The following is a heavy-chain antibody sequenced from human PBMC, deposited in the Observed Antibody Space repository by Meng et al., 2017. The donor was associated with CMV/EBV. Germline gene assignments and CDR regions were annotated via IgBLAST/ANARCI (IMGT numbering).Heavy chain of an antibody. CDR1: GCTFSSYR. Sequence: GEDLMIPRAASGCTFSSYRMNWVRPAPGKGLEWVSSISSSSSYIYYADSVKGRFTICRDNAKNALYLEMNSQRAEDTAVYYCASRMAQGQCGPLGPSHEDAFDIWGQGTMVTVSS. J-gene: IGHJ3*02. D-gene: IGHD5-24*01. CDR3: ASRMAQGQCGPLGPSHEDAFDI. CDR2: ISSSSSYI. V-gene: IGHV3-21*01.